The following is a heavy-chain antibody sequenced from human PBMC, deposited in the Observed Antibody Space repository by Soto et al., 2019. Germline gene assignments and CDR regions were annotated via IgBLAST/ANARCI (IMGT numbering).Heavy chain of an antibody. Sequence: QVQLVESGGGVVQPGRSLRLTCVASGFTFSNYGMHWVRQAPGKGLEWLTLISFDGSNKFDSDSVEGRFTISRDNSKNTLYLQMTRLRTEDTAVYYCAKDFDFWSSPASDGMDVWGQGTTVTVSS. J-gene: IGHJ6*02. D-gene: IGHD3-3*01. CDR1: GFTFSNYG. CDR3: AKDFDFWSSPASDGMDV. CDR2: ISFDGSNK. V-gene: IGHV3-30*18.